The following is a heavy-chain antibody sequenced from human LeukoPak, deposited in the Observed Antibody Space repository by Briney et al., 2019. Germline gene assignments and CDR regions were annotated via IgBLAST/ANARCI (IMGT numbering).Heavy chain of an antibody. CDR3: ARTRIAPDY. J-gene: IGHJ4*02. D-gene: IGHD6-13*01. Sequence: SETLSLTCAVYGGSFSGYYWSWIRQPPGKGLEWIGEINHSGSTNYNPSLKRRVTISVEKSKKQFSLKLSSVTAADTAVYYCARTRIAPDYWGQGTLVTVSS. CDR2: INHSGST. CDR1: GGSFSGYY. V-gene: IGHV4-34*01.